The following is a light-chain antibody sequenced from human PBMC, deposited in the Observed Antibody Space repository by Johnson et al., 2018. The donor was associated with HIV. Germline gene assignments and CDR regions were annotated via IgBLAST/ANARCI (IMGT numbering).Light chain of an antibody. CDR2: ENN. CDR3: GTWDSSLSAYV. J-gene: IGLJ1*01. Sequence: HSVLTQPPSVSAAPGQKVTISCSGSSSNIGNNYVSWYQQLPGTAPKLLIYENNKRPSGIPDRFSGSKSGTSATLGITGLQTRDEADYYCGTWDSSLSAYVFGTGTKVTVL. V-gene: IGLV1-51*02. CDR1: SSNIGNNY.